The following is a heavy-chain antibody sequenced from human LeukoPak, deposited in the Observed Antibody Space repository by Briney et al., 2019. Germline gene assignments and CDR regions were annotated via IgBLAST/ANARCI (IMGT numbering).Heavy chain of an antibody. V-gene: IGHV4-4*07. J-gene: IGHJ5*02. CDR3: ARGTDSSGFYNSYFDP. D-gene: IGHD3-22*01. CDR1: GGAISGSY. Sequence: SETLSLTCTVSGGAISGSYWSWIRQPAGKGLEWIGRIYSSGTTNYNPSLKSRVTMSVDTSKNQFSLRLNSVTAADTAVYYCARGTDSSGFYNSYFDPWGQGTLVTVSS. CDR2: IYSSGTT.